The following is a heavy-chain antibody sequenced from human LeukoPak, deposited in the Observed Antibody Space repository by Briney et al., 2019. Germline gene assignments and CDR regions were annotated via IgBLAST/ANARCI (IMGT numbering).Heavy chain of an antibody. V-gene: IGHV3-33*01. CDR1: GFTFSSYG. CDR3: ARDSDPYSGSYRLFDY. D-gene: IGHD1-26*01. Sequence: GGSLRLSCAASGFTFSSYGMHWVRQAPGKGLEWVAVIWYDGSNKYYADSVKGRFTISRDNSKNTLYQQMNSLRAEDTAVYYCARDSDPYSGSYRLFDYWGQGTLVTVSS. CDR2: IWYDGSNK. J-gene: IGHJ4*02.